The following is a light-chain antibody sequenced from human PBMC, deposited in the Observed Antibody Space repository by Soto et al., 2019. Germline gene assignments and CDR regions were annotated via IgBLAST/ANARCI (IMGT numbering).Light chain of an antibody. Sequence: EIVMYKSPSALSVSTGERATLSCRASQSVNSNYLAWYQQKPGQAPRLLIYGISKRATDIPDRFSGSGSGTEFTLTISSLQPEDFATYYCQQHGQWPITFGQGTRLAIK. V-gene: IGKV3D-15*01. CDR2: GIS. J-gene: IGKJ5*01. CDR3: QQHGQWPIT. CDR1: QSVNSN.